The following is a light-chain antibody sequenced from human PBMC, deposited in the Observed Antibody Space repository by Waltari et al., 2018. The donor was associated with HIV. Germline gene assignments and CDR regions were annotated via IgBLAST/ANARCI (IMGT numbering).Light chain of an antibody. V-gene: IGKV3-15*01. CDR3: QQYNHWPLT. CDR2: GAT. Sequence: ETVMTQSPDILSVSPGERPTLSCRASQRVGGDVAWYQQKPGQAPRLLIYGATSRATGIPARFSASGSGTEFILTISSLQSEDFAVYFCQQYNHWPLTFGGGTKVEIK. CDR1: QRVGGD. J-gene: IGKJ4*01.